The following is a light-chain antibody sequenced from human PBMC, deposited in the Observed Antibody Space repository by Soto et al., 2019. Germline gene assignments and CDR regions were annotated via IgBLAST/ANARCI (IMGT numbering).Light chain of an antibody. Sequence: QSVLTQPPSASGTPGQRVTISCSGSSSNIGSNYVYWYQQLPGTAPKLLIYRNNQRPSGAPDRFSGSKSGTSAPLAISGLRSEDEADYYCAAWDDSLSGYVFGTGTKVTVL. J-gene: IGLJ1*01. CDR1: SSNIGSNY. CDR3: AAWDDSLSGYV. CDR2: RNN. V-gene: IGLV1-47*01.